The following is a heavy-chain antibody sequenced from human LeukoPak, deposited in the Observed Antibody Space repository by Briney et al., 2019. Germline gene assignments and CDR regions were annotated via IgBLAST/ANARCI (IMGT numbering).Heavy chain of an antibody. CDR2: IIPALGTV. CDR1: GGTFSTFG. Sequence: GASVKVSCTASGGTFSTFGLSWVRQAPGQGLECLGRIIPALGTVNYAKEFQGRLTITADKFTSTAYMELSSLRSEDTAVYYCARVADHYNYGMDVWGQGTTVIVSS. J-gene: IGHJ6*02. V-gene: IGHV1-69*04. CDR3: ARVADHYNYGMDV.